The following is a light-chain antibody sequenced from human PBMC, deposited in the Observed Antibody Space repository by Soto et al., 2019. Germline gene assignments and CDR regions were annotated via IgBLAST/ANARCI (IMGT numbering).Light chain of an antibody. Sequence: QSALTQPASVSGSPGQSIAISCTGSSSDIGIYKYVSWYQQHPGKAPKLMIYEVTKRPSGVSNRFSGSKSGNTASLTISGLQAEDESDYYCSSYTSISTLVFGGGTKLTVL. CDR3: SSYTSISTLV. CDR1: SSDIGIYKY. J-gene: IGLJ2*01. CDR2: EVT. V-gene: IGLV2-14*01.